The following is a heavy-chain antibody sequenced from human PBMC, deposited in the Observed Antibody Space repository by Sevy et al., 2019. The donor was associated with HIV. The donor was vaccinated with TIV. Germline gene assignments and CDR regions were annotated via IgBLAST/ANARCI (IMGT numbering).Heavy chain of an antibody. J-gene: IGHJ1*01. D-gene: IGHD6-19*01. Sequence: GGSLRLSCAASGFTFSSYAMSWVRQAPGKGLEWVSDISGSGSSTYYADSVKGRFTISRDNSKNTLYLQMNSLRAEDTAVYSCAKDRQWLVAEYFENWGQGTLVTVSS. CDR1: GFTFSSYA. V-gene: IGHV3-23*01. CDR2: ISGSGSST. CDR3: AKDRQWLVAEYFEN.